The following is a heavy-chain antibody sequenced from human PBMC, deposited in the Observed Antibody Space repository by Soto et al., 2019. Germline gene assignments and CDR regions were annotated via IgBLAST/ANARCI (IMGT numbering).Heavy chain of an antibody. Sequence: PGGSLRLSCAASGFTFSNYGMHWVRQAPGKGLEWVAVISYDGSNKYYADSVKGPFTISRDNSKNTLYLQMNSLRAEDTAVYYCAKDMIGAPPHGMDVWGQGTTVTVSS. D-gene: IGHD3-16*01. CDR3: AKDMIGAPPHGMDV. CDR1: GFTFSNYG. V-gene: IGHV3-30*18. J-gene: IGHJ6*02. CDR2: ISYDGSNK.